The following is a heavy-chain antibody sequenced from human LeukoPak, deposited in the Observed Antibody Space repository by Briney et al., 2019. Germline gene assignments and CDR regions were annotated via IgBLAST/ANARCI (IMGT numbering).Heavy chain of an antibody. CDR2: IWYDGSNK. CDR1: GFTFSSYG. D-gene: IGHD1-26*01. CDR3: AKGATLLFDY. J-gene: IGHJ4*02. Sequence: PGRSLRLSCAASGFTFSSYGMHWVRQAPGKGLEWVALIWYDGSNKYYADSVKGRFTISRDNSKNTLYLQMNSLRAEDTAVYYCAKGATLLFDYWGQGTLVTVSS. V-gene: IGHV3-33*06.